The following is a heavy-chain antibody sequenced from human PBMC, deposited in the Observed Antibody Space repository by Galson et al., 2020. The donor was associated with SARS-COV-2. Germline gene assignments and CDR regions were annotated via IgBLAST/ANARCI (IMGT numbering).Heavy chain of an antibody. J-gene: IGHJ4*02. CDR1: GFTFSKNA. D-gene: IGHD5-18*01. Sequence: GGSLRPSCAASGFTFSKNAMHWVRQAPGKGLEWVAVVSYDGTNKYYADSVRGRFTISRDNSKNTLYVQMNSLKVEDTAVYYCAASQDTAMVSEYWCQGTRVTVSS. CDR2: VSYDGTNK. V-gene: IGHV3-30-3*01. CDR3: AASQDTAMVSEY.